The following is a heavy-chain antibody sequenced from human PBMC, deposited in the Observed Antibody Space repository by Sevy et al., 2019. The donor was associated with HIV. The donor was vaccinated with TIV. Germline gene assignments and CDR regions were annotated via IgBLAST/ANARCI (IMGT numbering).Heavy chain of an antibody. CDR3: ARAPGXEDDILTGYXXVDP. J-gene: IGHJ5*02. Sequence: SXTLSLTCTVSGGXISSGGYXWSWIRQHPGKGLXXXGYXYYSGNTYYNPSLKSRVTISVDTSKNQFSLKLSSVTAAXXAVYYCARAPGXEDDILTGYXXVDPXGQGTLVTVSS. V-gene: IGHV4-31*03. CDR1: GGXISSGGYX. CDR2: XYYSGNT. D-gene: IGHD3-9*01.